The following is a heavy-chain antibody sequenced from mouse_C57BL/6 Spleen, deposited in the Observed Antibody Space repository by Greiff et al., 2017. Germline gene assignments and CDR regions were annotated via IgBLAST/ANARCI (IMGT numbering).Heavy chain of an antibody. D-gene: IGHD2-3*01. Sequence: QVQLKQPGAELVRPGSSVKLSCKASGYTFTSYWMHWVKQRPIQGLEWIGNIDPSDSETHYNQKFKDKATLTVDKSSSTAYMQLSSLTSEDSAVYCGAREYDGYFWFAYWGQGTLVTVSA. CDR1: GYTFTSYW. V-gene: IGHV1-52*01. CDR3: AREYDGYFWFAY. CDR2: IDPSDSET. J-gene: IGHJ3*01.